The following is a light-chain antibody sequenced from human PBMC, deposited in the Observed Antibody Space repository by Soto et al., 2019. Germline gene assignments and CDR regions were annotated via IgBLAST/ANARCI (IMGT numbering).Light chain of an antibody. Sequence: EIVLTQSPATLSLSPGERATLSCRASQSVSSYLAWYQQKPGQAPRLLIYDASNRATGIPARFSGSGSGTDFTLTISSLEPEDFAFYYWQQRSNWPRGTFGQGTKLEIK. V-gene: IGKV3-11*01. CDR2: DAS. CDR1: QSVSSY. CDR3: QQRSNWPRGT. J-gene: IGKJ2*02.